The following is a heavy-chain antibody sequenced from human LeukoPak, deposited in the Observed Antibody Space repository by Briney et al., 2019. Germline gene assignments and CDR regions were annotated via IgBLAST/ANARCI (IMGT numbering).Heavy chain of an antibody. CDR2: INWDGTET. J-gene: IGHJ3*01. D-gene: IGHD2-21*02. Sequence: GGSLRLSCVASGFTFDNHGMNWVRQIPGKGLEWVSYINWDGTETFYADFAKGRFTISRDNAKNSLFLEMNSLRVEDAALYHCVRPCFGDCYNAFEFWGRGTRVTVSP. CDR3: VRPCFGDCYNAFEF. V-gene: IGHV3-20*01. CDR1: GFTFDNHG.